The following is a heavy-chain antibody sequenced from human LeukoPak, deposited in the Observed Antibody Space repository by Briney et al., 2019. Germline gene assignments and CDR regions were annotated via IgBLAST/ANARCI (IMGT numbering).Heavy chain of an antibody. Sequence: GGSLRLSCAASGFTFSSYAMSWVRQAPGKGLEWVSAISGSGGSTYYADSVKGRFTISRDNSKNTLYLQMNSLRAEDTAVYYCAKNLDYYDSSGYLIGYWGQGTLVTVSS. J-gene: IGHJ4*02. CDR3: AKNLDYYDSSGYLIGY. D-gene: IGHD3-22*01. V-gene: IGHV3-23*01. CDR1: GFTFSSYA. CDR2: ISGSGGST.